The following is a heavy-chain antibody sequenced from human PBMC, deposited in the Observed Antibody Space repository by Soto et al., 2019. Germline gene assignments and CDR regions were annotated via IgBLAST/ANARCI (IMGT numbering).Heavy chain of an antibody. CDR3: ASDLVGASDSYGLDV. CDR2: IWHDGNNK. CDR1: GFTFSNYG. D-gene: IGHD1-26*01. J-gene: IGHJ6*02. Sequence: GGSLRLSCAASGFTFSNYGMHSVRQAPGKGLEWVAIIWHDGNNKYYADSVRGRFIISRDNSKNRLYLQMNSLRAEDTAVYYCASDLVGASDSYGLDVWGQGTPVTVSS. V-gene: IGHV3-33*01.